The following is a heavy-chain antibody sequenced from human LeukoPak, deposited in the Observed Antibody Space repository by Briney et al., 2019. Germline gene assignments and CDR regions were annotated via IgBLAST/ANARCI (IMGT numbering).Heavy chain of an antibody. CDR1: GYSISSGYY. Sequence: PSETLSLTCTVSGYSISSGYYWGWIRQPPGKGLEWIGSIYHSGSTYYNPSLKSRVTISVDTSKNQFSLKLSSVTAADTAVYYCARGAAVAGTVDYWGQGTLVTVSS. J-gene: IGHJ4*02. V-gene: IGHV4-38-2*02. CDR2: IYHSGST. CDR3: ARGAAVAGTVDY. D-gene: IGHD6-19*01.